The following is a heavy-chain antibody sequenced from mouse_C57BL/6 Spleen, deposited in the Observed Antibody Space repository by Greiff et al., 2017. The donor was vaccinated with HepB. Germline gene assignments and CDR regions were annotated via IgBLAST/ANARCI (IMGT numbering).Heavy chain of an antibody. Sequence: VQLQQSGPELVKPGASVKISCKASGYTFTDYYMNWVKQSHGKSLEWIGDINPNNGGTSYNQKFKGKATLTVDKSSSTAYMELRSLTSEDSAVYYCAGYYYGAWFAYWGQGTLVTVSA. CDR2: INPNNGGT. CDR3: AGYYYGAWFAY. CDR1: GYTFTDYY. V-gene: IGHV1-26*01. J-gene: IGHJ3*01. D-gene: IGHD1-1*01.